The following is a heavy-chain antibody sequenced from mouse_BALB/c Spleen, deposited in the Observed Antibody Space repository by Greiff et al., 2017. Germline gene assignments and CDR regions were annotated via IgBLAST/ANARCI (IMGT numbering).Heavy chain of an antibody. CDR3: TRSRYYGSFFDY. V-gene: IGHV1S81*02. CDR1: GYTFTSYY. CDR2: INPSNGGT. D-gene: IGHD1-1*01. Sequence: QVQLKQSGAELVKPGASVKLSCKASGYTFTSYYMYWVKQRPGQGLEWIGEINPSNGGTNFNEKFKSKATLTVDKSSSTAYMQLSSLTSEDSAVYYCTRSRYYGSFFDYWGQGTTLTVSS. J-gene: IGHJ2*01.